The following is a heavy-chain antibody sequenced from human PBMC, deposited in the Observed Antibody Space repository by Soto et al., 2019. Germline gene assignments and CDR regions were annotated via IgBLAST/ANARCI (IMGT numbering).Heavy chain of an antibody. CDR3: AKEVGRGPYYYYGMDV. J-gene: IGHJ6*02. CDR2: ISSNGGGT. D-gene: IGHD1-26*01. V-gene: IGHV3-64D*06. Sequence: GGSLRLSCSVSGFTFSNYAVHWVRQAPGKGLEHVSAISSNGGGTYYADSVKGRFTISRDNSKNTLYLQLRSLRAEDTAVYYCAKEVGRGPYYYYGMDVWGQGTTVTVSS. CDR1: GFTFSNYA.